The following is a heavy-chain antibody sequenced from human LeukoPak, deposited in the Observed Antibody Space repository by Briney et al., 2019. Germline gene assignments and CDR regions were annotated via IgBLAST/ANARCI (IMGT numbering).Heavy chain of an antibody. CDR3: AKDRDWFGELKFPFDY. J-gene: IGHJ4*02. CDR2: IRYDGSNK. D-gene: IGHD3-10*01. CDR1: GFTFSSYG. Sequence: PGGSLRLSCAASGFTFSSYGMHWVRQAPGKGLEGVAVIRYDGSNKYYGDSVKGRFTISRDNSKNTLYVQMNSLRAEDTAVYYCAKDRDWFGELKFPFDYWGQGTRVSVCS. V-gene: IGHV3-30*02.